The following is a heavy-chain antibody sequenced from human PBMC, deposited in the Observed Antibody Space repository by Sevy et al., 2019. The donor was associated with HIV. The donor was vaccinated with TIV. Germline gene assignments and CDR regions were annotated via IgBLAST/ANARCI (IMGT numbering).Heavy chain of an antibody. Sequence: SETLSLTCAVSAYSVSSAYSWGWIRQPPGKGLEWIGNIYQSGNTYENPSLNSRVTISVDTSNNQCSLRLTSVTAADTAVYYCAGFGRLVIINGYVFEIWGQGTMVTVSS. J-gene: IGHJ3*02. CDR3: AGFGRLVIINGYVFEI. CDR2: IYQSGNT. CDR1: AYSVSSAYS. V-gene: IGHV4-38-2*01. D-gene: IGHD3-9*01.